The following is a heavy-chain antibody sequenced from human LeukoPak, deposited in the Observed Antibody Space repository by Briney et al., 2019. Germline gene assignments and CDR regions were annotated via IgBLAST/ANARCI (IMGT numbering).Heavy chain of an antibody. Sequence: VRVPCAASGLSFSRYSMNWVRQAPGKRLEWVSSISSSSSYIYYADSVKGRFTISRDNAKNSLYLQMNSLRAEDTAVYYCARMFQYSSSPGDFDYWGQGTLVTVSS. CDR1: GLSFSRYS. CDR2: ISSSSSYI. V-gene: IGHV3-21*01. CDR3: ARMFQYSSSPGDFDY. D-gene: IGHD6-6*01. J-gene: IGHJ4*02.